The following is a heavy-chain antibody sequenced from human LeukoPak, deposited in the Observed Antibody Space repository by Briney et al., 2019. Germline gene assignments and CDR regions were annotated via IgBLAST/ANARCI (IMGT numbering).Heavy chain of an antibody. V-gene: IGHV1-69*13. CDR2: IIPIFVTA. D-gene: IGHD6-19*01. CDR1: GGTFSSYA. Sequence: SVKVSCKASGGTFSSYAISWVRQAPGQGLESMGGIIPIFVTANYAQKFQGRVTITADESTSTAYMELSSLRSEDTAVYYCARGRKMGAVAAYMYYYYGMDVWGQGTTVTVSS. J-gene: IGHJ6*02. CDR3: ARGRKMGAVAAYMYYYYGMDV.